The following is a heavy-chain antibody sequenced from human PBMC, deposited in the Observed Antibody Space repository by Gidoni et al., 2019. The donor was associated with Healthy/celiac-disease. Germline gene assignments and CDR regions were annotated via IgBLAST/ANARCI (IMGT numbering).Heavy chain of an antibody. Sequence: QVQLVESGGGVVQPGRSLSLSCAAPGFTFSSYAMHWARQAPGKGLEWVAVISYDGSNKYYADSVKGRFTISRDNSKNTLYLQMNSLRAEDTAVYYCARGAYVSTMIVVVTTYYYGMDVWGQGTTVTVSS. CDR1: GFTFSSYA. V-gene: IGHV3-30-3*01. CDR2: ISYDGSNK. CDR3: ARGAYVSTMIVVVTTYYYGMDV. D-gene: IGHD3-22*01. J-gene: IGHJ6*02.